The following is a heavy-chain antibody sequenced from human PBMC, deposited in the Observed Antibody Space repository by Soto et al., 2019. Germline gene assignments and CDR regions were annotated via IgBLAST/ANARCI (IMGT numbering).Heavy chain of an antibody. J-gene: IGHJ4*02. CDR3: AHSRFTFGGEISADY. CDR2: IYWDDDK. V-gene: IGHV2-5*02. D-gene: IGHD3-16*01. Sequence: QITLKESGPTLMKPTQTLTLTCTFSGFSLWTTGVGVGWIRQPPGKALESLALIYWDDDKRYSPSMKSRLTITKDTSKNQGVLTMTNMDTVYTATYYCAHSRFTFGGEISADYWGQGTLFTVSS. CDR1: GFSLWTTGVG.